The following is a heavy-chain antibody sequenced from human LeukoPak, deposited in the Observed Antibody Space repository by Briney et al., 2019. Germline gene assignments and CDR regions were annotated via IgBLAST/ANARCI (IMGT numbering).Heavy chain of an antibody. CDR2: ISSSSSYI. CDR3: ARDPHCSSTSCFFDY. V-gene: IGHV3-21*01. J-gene: IGHJ4*02. D-gene: IGHD2-2*01. CDR1: GFTFSSYS. Sequence: GGSLRLSCAASGFTFSSYSMNWVRQAPGRGLEWVSSISSSSSYIYYADSVKGRFTISRDNAKNSLYLQMNSLRAEDTAVYYCARDPHCSSTSCFFDYWGQGTLVTVSS.